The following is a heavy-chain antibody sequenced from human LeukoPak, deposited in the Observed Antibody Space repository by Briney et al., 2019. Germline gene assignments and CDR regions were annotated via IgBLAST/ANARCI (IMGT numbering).Heavy chain of an antibody. CDR1: GFTFSAYW. V-gene: IGHV3-74*01. D-gene: IGHD6-19*01. J-gene: IGHJ3*02. Sequence: GGSLRLSCAASGFTFSAYWMHWVRQAPGKGLVWVSRINSDGSRTSYADSVKGRFTISRDNAKNTLYLQMNSLRAEDTAVYYCARVRLDSRGWHWEAFDIWGQGTMVTVSS. CDR3: ARVRLDSRGWHWEAFDI. CDR2: INSDGSRT.